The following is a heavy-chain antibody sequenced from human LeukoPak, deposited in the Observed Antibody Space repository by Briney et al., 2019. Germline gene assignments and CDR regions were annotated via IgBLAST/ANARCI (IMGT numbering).Heavy chain of an antibody. V-gene: IGHV3-48*03. CDR1: GFTFSSYE. CDR3: ARAWSSRGYSGYDYYFDY. J-gene: IGHJ4*02. D-gene: IGHD5-12*01. Sequence: PGGSLRLSCAASGFTFSSYEMNWVRQAPGKGREWVSYISSSGSTIYYADSVKGRFTISRDNAKNSLYLQMNSLRAEDTAVYYCARAWSSRGYSGYDYYFDYWGQGTLVTVSS. CDR2: ISSSGSTI.